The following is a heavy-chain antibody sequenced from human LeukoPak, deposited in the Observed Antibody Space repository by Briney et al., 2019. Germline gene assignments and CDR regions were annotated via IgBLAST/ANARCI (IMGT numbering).Heavy chain of an antibody. Sequence: GSLSLSCAASGVTFSSYSMNWVRQPPGKGLEWVWSISSSSSYIYYPDSVKRRFTTSRDNTKKSLYLLMNSLRVEETAYYYCVRVTTSGNHDILFDAWGEGTLVTVSS. J-gene: IGHJ5*02. CDR2: ISSSSSYI. CDR1: GVTFSSYS. CDR3: VRVTTSGNHDILFDA. V-gene: IGHV3-21*01. D-gene: IGHD3-9*01.